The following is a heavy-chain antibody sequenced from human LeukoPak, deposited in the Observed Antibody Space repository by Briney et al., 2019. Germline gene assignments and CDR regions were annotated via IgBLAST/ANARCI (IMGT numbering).Heavy chain of an antibody. V-gene: IGHV3-66*01. D-gene: IGHD4-17*01. CDR3: ASKLTSGY. CDR2: IYSGGTT. CDR1: GFTVTSNY. Sequence: GGSLRLSCVVSGFTVTSNYMSWVRQAPGKGLEWVSVIYSGGTTNYADSVKGRFTVYRDNSKNTLYLQINSLRAEDTAVYYCASKLTSGYWGQGTLVTVSS. J-gene: IGHJ4*02.